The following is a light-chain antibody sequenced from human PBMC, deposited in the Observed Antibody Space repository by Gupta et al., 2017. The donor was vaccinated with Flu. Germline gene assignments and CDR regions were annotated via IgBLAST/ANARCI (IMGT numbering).Light chain of an antibody. CDR3: QRYCNSPVLT. CDR1: QNINNYK. CDR2: AGS. J-gene: IGKJ3*01. Sequence: EVVLMQSPGILSLSTGERATLSCRASQNINNYKLSWYQQRHGQTPRLLIYAGSTRDTGIPERFSGSGSGKNVTLTISRRVPKDFAMYYCQRYCNSPVLTFGHGTKVDIK. V-gene: IGKV3-20*01.